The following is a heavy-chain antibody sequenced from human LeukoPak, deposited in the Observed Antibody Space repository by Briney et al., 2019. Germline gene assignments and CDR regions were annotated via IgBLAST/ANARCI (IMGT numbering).Heavy chain of an antibody. J-gene: IGHJ4*02. Sequence: GGSLRLSCAASGFTFSSYAMSWVRQAPGKGLEWVSAISGSGGSTYYADSVKGRFTISRDNAKNSLYLQMNSLRAEDTAVYYCARARVVVVAATPPSYFDYWGQGTLVTVSS. D-gene: IGHD2-15*01. CDR2: ISGSGGST. V-gene: IGHV3-23*01. CDR3: ARARVVVVAATPPSYFDY. CDR1: GFTFSSYA.